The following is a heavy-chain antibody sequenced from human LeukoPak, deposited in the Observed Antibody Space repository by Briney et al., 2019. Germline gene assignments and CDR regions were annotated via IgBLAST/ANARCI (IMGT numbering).Heavy chain of an antibody. CDR3: VKGALRGYSAPGAFDI. V-gene: IGHV3-23*01. CDR1: GFTFYSYA. J-gene: IGHJ3*02. CDR2: MSTTGGTT. Sequence: GGSLRLSCAASGFTFYSYAMTWVRQAPGKGLEWVSTMSTTGGTTYYADSVKGRFTISRDDSKNTLYLRMKSLRAEDTAIYYCVKGALRGYSAPGAFDIWGQGTMVTVSS. D-gene: IGHD5-18*01.